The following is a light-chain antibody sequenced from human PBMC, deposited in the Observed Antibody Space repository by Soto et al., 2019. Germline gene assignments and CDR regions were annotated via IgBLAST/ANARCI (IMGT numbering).Light chain of an antibody. CDR2: AAS. J-gene: IGKJ5*01. CDR1: QSISIN. CDR3: QQYNNWIT. Sequence: EIVMTQSPATLSVSPGERAILSCRASQSISINLAWYQQKPGQAPGLLIYAASNRATGVPARFSGSWSGTEFTLTISSLQSEDFAVYYCQQYNNWITFGQGTRLENK. V-gene: IGKV3-15*01.